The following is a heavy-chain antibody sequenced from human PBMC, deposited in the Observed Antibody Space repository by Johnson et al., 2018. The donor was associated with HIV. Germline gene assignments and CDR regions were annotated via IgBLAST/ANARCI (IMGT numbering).Heavy chain of an antibody. CDR3: TTGGRIPVAHHDAFDV. CDR1: GFSFSDGFTFSNAW. J-gene: IGHJ3*01. Sequence: VQLVESGGGLVKPGGSLRLSCAASGFSFSDGFTFSNAWMSWVRQAPGRGLEWVGRIKSKTDGGTTAYAAPVQGRSTLSRDESKNTLHLQMNSLKTEDTAVYYCTTGGRIPVAHHDAFDVWGQGTMVPVSS. CDR2: IKSKTDGGTT. V-gene: IGHV3-15*01. D-gene: IGHD6-19*01.